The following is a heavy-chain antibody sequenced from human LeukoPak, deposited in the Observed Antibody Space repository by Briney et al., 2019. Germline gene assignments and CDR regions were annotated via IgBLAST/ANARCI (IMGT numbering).Heavy chain of an antibody. CDR2: IYTSGST. J-gene: IGHJ4*02. CDR1: GGSISSYW. V-gene: IGHV4-4*07. Sequence: SETLSLTCTVSGGSISSYWWSWIRQPAGKGLEWIGRIYTSGSTNANPSLKSRVTMSVDTSENQFSPKLSSVTAADTAVYYCARDNPPQYNSGWFAYWGQGTLVTVSS. CDR3: ARDNPPQYNSGWFAY. D-gene: IGHD6-19*01.